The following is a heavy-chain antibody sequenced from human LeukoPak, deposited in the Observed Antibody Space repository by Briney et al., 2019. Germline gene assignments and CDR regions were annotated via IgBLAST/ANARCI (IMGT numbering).Heavy chain of an antibody. CDR1: GFTFSTYS. V-gene: IGHV3-48*02. J-gene: IGHJ4*02. D-gene: IGHD3-22*01. Sequence: GGSLRLSCAASGFTFSTYSMNWVRQAPGKWLEWVSYISSGSSTIYYADSVKGRFTISRDNAKNSLYLQMNSLRDDDTAVYYCARDLRYDKDYWGQGTLVTVSS. CDR3: ARDLRYDKDY. CDR2: ISSGSSTI.